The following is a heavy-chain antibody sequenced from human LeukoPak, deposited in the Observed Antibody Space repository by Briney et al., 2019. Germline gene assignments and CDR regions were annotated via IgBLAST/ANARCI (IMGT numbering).Heavy chain of an antibody. CDR1: GFTFSSYA. CDR3: AKREVYYYYMDV. J-gene: IGHJ6*03. V-gene: IGHV3-23*01. CDR2: ISGSGGST. Sequence: GGSLRLSCAASGFTFSSYAMSWVRQALGKGLEWVSAISGSGGSTYYADSVKGRFTISRDNSKNTLYLQMNSLRAEDTAVYYCAKREVYYYYMDVWGKGTTVTVSS. D-gene: IGHD1-26*01.